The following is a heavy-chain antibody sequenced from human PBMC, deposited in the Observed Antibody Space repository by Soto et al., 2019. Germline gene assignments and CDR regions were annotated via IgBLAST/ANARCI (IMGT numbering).Heavy chain of an antibody. V-gene: IGHV3-33*01. D-gene: IGHD3-3*01. Sequence: QVQLVESGGGVVQPGRSLRLSCAASGFTFSSYGMYWVRQAPGKGLEGVAVIWYDGSNIEYADSVKGRFTISRDNRKNTLYLEMNSLRAEDTALYYCARSWSGSTSGRVDVWGQGTTVTVSS. CDR3: ARSWSGSTSGRVDV. CDR1: GFTFSSYG. CDR2: IWYDGSNI. J-gene: IGHJ6*02.